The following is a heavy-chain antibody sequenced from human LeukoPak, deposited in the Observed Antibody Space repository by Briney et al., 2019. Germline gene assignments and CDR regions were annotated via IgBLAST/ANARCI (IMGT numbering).Heavy chain of an antibody. Sequence: GGSLRLSCVASEFTVSTNYMSWVRQAPGKGLEWVSIIHIDGDAHYADSVKGRFTFSRDNSKNTLYLQMNSLRSEDTAVYYCARDGLDSSGPVAFDIWGRGTMVTVSS. CDR2: IHIDGDA. CDR3: ARDGLDSSGPVAFDI. V-gene: IGHV3-66*01. CDR1: EFTVSTNY. D-gene: IGHD3-22*01. J-gene: IGHJ3*02.